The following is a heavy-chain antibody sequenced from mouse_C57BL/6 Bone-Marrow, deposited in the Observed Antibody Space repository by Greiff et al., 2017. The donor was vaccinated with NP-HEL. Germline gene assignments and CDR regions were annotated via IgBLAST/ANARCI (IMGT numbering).Heavy chain of an antibody. D-gene: IGHD2-1*01. V-gene: IGHV5-2*01. Sequence: DVKLVESGGGLVQPGESLKLSCESNEYEFPSHDMSWVRKTPEKRLELVAAINSDGGSTYYPDTMERRFIISRDNTKKTLYLQMSSLRSEDTALYYCARLIYYGNYDAMDYWGQGTSVTVSS. CDR1: EYEFPSHD. J-gene: IGHJ4*01. CDR3: ARLIYYGNYDAMDY. CDR2: INSDGGST.